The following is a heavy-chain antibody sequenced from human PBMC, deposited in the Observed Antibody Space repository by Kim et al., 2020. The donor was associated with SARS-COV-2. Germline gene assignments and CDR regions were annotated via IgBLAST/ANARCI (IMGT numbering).Heavy chain of an antibody. Sequence: SVKGRFTISRDNSMHTLYLQMNSLRAEDTAVYYCAKDGVVPAAIVAFDIWGQGTMVTVSS. CDR3: AKDGVVPAAIVAFDI. V-gene: IGHV3-23*01. D-gene: IGHD2-2*01. J-gene: IGHJ3*02.